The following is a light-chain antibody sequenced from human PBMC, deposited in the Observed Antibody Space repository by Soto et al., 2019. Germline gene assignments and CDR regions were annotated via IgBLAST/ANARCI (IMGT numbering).Light chain of an antibody. V-gene: IGKV3-11*01. CDR2: DAS. CDR1: QSVSSY. J-gene: IGKJ3*01. CDR3: QQRSNWPPT. Sequence: EIVLTQSPATLSLSPGERATLSCRASQSVSSYLAWYQQKPGQAPRLLIYDASNRATGIPARFSGSGSGTDFALTISSRGPEDFAVYYCQQRSNWPPTFGPGTKVDIK.